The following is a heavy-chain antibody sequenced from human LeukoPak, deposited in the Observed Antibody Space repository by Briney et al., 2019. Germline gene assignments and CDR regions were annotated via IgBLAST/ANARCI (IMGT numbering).Heavy chain of an antibody. V-gene: IGHV3-21*01. CDR1: GFTFSNYN. D-gene: IGHD3-22*01. J-gene: IGHJ4*02. CDR2: ISSSSSSYI. CDR3: ARDYDSSGYPIDY. Sequence: GGSLRLSCAASGFTFSNYNMNWVRQAPGKGLEWVSSISSSSSSYIYYADSVKGRFTVSRDNAKNSLYLQMNSLRAEDTAVYYCARDYDSSGYPIDYWGQGTLVTVSS.